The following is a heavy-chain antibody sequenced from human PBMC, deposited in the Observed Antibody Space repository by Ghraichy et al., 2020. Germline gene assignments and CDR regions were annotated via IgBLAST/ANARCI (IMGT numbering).Heavy chain of an antibody. CDR1: GFTFSSHS. Sequence: GGSLRLSCAASGFTFSSHSMNWVRQAPGKGLEWVSSLTGTSSYIYYADSVKGRFTISRDNAKNSLYLQMHSLRDEDTAVYYCARTIVVQTLYGPDYWGQGTLVTVSS. J-gene: IGHJ4*02. CDR2: LTGTSSYI. D-gene: IGHD1-26*01. CDR3: ARTIVVQTLYGPDY. V-gene: IGHV3-21*01.